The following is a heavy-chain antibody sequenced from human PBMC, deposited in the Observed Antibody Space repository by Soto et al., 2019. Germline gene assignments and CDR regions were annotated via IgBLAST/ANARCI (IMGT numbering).Heavy chain of an antibody. Sequence: SETLSLTCTVSGGSIISYYWSWIRQPPGKGLEWIGYIYYSGSTNYNPSLKSRVTISVDTSKNQFSLKLSSVTAADTAVYYCAREGKTTVTTDDYYYMDVWGKGTTVTVSS. CDR3: AREGKTTVTTDDYYYMDV. CDR1: GGSIISYY. CDR2: IYYSGST. V-gene: IGHV4-59*01. D-gene: IGHD4-17*01. J-gene: IGHJ6*03.